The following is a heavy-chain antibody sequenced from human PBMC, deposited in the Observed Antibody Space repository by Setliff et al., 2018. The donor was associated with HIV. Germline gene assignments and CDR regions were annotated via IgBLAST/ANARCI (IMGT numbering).Heavy chain of an antibody. Sequence: SETLSLTCAVYGGSYTGYFWSWIRQPPGKGLEWIGEINHSGGIHYNPSLKSRATVLVDRSKSQFSLKLNSVTAADTAVFYCAIFFVTSVTTQDHWGQGTLVTVSS. J-gene: IGHJ4*02. V-gene: IGHV4-34*01. CDR2: INHSGGI. CDR1: GGSYTGYF. D-gene: IGHD4-17*01. CDR3: AIFFVTSVTTQDH.